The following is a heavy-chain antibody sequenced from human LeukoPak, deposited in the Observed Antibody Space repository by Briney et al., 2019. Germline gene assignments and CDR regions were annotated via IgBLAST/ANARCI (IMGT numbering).Heavy chain of an antibody. J-gene: IGHJ4*02. CDR2: ISSSSSYI. V-gene: IGHV3-21*01. Sequence: LGGSLRLSCAASGFTSSSYSMNWVRQAPGKGLEWVSSISSSSSYIYYADSVKGRFTISRDNAKNSLYLQMNSLRAEDTAVYYCARGQRAHAFDYWGQGTLVTVSS. CDR1: GFTSSSYS. CDR3: ARGQRAHAFDY.